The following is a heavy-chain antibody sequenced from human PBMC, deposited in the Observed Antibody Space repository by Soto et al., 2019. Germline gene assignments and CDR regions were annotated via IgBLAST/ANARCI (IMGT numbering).Heavy chain of an antibody. Sequence: SETLSLTCTVSGGSISSSSYYWGWIRQPPGKGLEWIGSIYYSGSTYYNPSLKSRVTISVDTSKNQFSLKLSSVTAADTAVYYCARFTIFGVVIVIDPWGQGTLVTVSS. CDR3: ARFTIFGVVIVIDP. CDR1: GGSISSSSYY. V-gene: IGHV4-39*07. J-gene: IGHJ5*02. CDR2: IYYSGST. D-gene: IGHD3-3*01.